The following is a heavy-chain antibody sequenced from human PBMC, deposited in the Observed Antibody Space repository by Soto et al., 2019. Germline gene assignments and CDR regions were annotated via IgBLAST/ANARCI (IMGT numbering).Heavy chain of an antibody. CDR2: IFPGDSDT. Sequence: PRGSVKISCKSSGYIFSNYWIGWVRQMPGKGLEWMGIIFPGDSDTRYSPSFQGQVTISADKSTSTAYLQWSSLKASDTAMYYSARLPATNDAFDIWGQGTMVTVSS. CDR3: ARLPATNDAFDI. V-gene: IGHV5-51*01. CDR1: GYIFSNYW. D-gene: IGHD2-2*01. J-gene: IGHJ3*02.